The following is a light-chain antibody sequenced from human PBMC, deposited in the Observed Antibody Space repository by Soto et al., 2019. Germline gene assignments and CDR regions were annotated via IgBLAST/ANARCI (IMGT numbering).Light chain of an antibody. CDR1: QSLSNSE. V-gene: IGKV3-20*01. CDR3: QQYNNLPPT. Sequence: EIVLTQSPGTLSLSPGERATLSCRASQSLSNSELAWYQQKPGQAPRLLIYGASSRATGIPDRFSGSGSGTDFTLTISSLQSEDSAFYYCQQYNNLPPTFGQGTKVDNK. CDR2: GAS. J-gene: IGKJ1*01.